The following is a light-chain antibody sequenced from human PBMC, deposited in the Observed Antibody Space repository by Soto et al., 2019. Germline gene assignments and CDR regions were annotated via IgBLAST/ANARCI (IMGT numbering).Light chain of an antibody. CDR2: SAS. CDR1: QDIKNY. V-gene: IGKV1D-8*01. J-gene: IGKJ1*01. CDR3: QQYNNWPRT. Sequence: VISMTQSPSLLSASTGDRVTISCRMSQDIKNYLAWYQQRPGKAPALLIYSASTLQNGVPSRFSGGWSGTDFTLTISRLQSEDFATYYCQQYNNWPRTFGQGTKVEIK.